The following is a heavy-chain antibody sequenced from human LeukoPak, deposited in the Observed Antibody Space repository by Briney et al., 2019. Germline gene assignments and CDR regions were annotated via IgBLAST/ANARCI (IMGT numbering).Heavy chain of an antibody. J-gene: IGHJ4*02. CDR1: GYTFTSYG. CDR3: ARDPSYYDILTGYSRPNPFDY. Sequence: ASVKVSCKXSGYTFTSYGISWVRQAPGQGLEWMGWISAYNGNTNYPQKLQGRVTMTTDTSTSTAYMELRSLRSDDTAVYYCARDPSYYDILTGYSRPNPFDYWGQGTLVTVSS. D-gene: IGHD3-9*01. CDR2: ISAYNGNT. V-gene: IGHV1-18*01.